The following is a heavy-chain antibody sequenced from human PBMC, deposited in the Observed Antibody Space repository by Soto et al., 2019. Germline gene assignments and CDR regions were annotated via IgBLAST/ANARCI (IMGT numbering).Heavy chain of an antibody. CDR1: GYRFTSYW. D-gene: IGHD1-26*01. J-gene: IGHJ6*02. Sequence: PGESLKISCKGSGYRFTSYWIGWVRQMPGKGLEWMGIIYPGDSDTRYSPSFQGQVTISADKSISTAYLQWSSLKASDTAMYYCARLIRGRSTGHLMGMDDWGQGPTVTVSS. CDR2: IYPGDSDT. V-gene: IGHV5-51*01. CDR3: ARLIRGRSTGHLMGMDD.